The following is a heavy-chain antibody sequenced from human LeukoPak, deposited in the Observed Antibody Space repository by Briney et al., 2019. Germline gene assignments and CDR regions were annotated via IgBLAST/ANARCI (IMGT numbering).Heavy chain of an antibody. CDR1: GYTFTGYY. V-gene: IGHV1-2*06. J-gene: IGHJ4*02. D-gene: IGHD6-13*01. Sequence: ASVKVSCKASGYTFTGYYMHWVRQAPGQGLEWMGRINPNSGGTNYAQKFQGRVTMTRDTSISTAYMELSRLRSDDTAVYYCARVPYRYSSSWYYFDYWGQGTLVTASS. CDR3: ARVPYRYSSSWYYFDY. CDR2: INPNSGGT.